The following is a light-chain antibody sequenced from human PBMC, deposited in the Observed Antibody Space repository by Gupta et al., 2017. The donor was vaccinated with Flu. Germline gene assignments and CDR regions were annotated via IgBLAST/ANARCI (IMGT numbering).Light chain of an antibody. J-gene: IGKJ2*01. CDR1: QSVGKW. Sequence: DIQMTQSPSTLSASVGDRVTITCRASQSVGKWLAWYQQKPGKAPKVLIDKASSLESEVPSRFSGSGSETEVTLTISSLQPDDFATYYCQQYYRYSYTFGQGTKLEIK. V-gene: IGKV1-5*03. CDR3: QQYYRYSYT. CDR2: KAS.